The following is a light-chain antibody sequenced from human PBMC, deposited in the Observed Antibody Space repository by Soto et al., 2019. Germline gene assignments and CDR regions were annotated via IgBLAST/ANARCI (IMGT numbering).Light chain of an antibody. CDR1: SSDVGGYNY. V-gene: IGLV2-14*01. CDR2: EVS. CDR3: SSYTSSSTQV. J-gene: IGLJ1*01. Sequence: QSVLTQPASVSGSPGQSITISCTGTSSDVGGYNYVSWYQQHPGKAPKLMIYEVSYRPSGVSNRFSDSKSDNTASLTISGLQAEDEADYYCSSYTSSSTQVFGTGTKVTVL.